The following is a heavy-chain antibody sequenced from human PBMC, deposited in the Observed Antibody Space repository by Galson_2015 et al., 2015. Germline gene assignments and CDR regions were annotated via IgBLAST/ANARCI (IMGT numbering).Heavy chain of an antibody. Sequence: SLRLSCAASGFTFSSYGMHWVRQAPGKGLEWVAVIWYDGSNKYYADSVKGRFTISRDNSKNTLYLQMNSLRAEDTAVYYCARGGTGSAFDIWGQGTMVTVSS. D-gene: IGHD1-1*01. V-gene: IGHV3-33*01. CDR2: IWYDGSNK. CDR3: ARGGTGSAFDI. J-gene: IGHJ3*02. CDR1: GFTFSSYG.